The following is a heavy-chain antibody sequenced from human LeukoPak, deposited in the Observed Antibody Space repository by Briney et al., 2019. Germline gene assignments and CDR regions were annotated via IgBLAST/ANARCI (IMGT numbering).Heavy chain of an antibody. CDR3: AELGITMIGGV. Sequence: GGSLRLSCAASGFTFSAYSMNWVRQAPGKGLEWVSYISSSSSTIYYADSVKGRFTISRDNAKNSLYLQMNSLRAEDTAVYYCAELGITMIGGVWGKGTTVTISS. J-gene: IGHJ6*04. CDR2: ISSSSSTI. D-gene: IGHD3-10*02. CDR1: GFTFSAYS. V-gene: IGHV3-48*01.